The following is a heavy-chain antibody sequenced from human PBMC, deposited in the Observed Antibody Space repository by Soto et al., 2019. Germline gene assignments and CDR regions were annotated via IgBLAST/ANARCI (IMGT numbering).Heavy chain of an antibody. CDR2: INHSGST. Sequence: QVQLQQWGAGLLKPSETLSLTCAVYGGSFSGYYWTWIRQPPGTGLEWIGEINHSGSTNYNPSLQSRVTISVDTSKHQFALQLTSVTAADTAVYYCARDKITGLFDYWGQGTLVTVSS. CDR3: ARDKITGLFDY. D-gene: IGHD2-8*02. V-gene: IGHV4-34*01. J-gene: IGHJ4*02. CDR1: GGSFSGYY.